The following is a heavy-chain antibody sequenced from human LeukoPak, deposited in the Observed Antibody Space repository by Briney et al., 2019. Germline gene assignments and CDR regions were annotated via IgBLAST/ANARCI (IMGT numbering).Heavy chain of an antibody. CDR3: ARDSINLWGNYRSVGYYGIDV. Sequence: GGSLRLSCAASGFTVGSKYMSWVRQAPGKGLERVSVIYSGGSTYYADSVKGRFIVSRDNSKNTVDLQMDSLRAEDTAVYYCARDSINLWGNYRSVGYYGIDVWGQGTTVTVSS. D-gene: IGHD3-16*02. V-gene: IGHV3-66*01. J-gene: IGHJ6*02. CDR1: GFTVGSKY. CDR2: IYSGGST.